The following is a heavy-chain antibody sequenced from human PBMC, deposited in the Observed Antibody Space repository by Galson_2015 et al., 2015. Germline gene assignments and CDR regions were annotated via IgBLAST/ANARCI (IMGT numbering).Heavy chain of an antibody. CDR1: GFTFSSYG. CDR3: ARDVSSSWPRLDY. CDR2: ISYDGGNK. V-gene: IGHV3-30*03. J-gene: IGHJ4*02. D-gene: IGHD6-13*01. Sequence: SLRLSCAASGFTFSSYGMHWVRQAPGKGLEWVAVISYDGGNKYYADSVKGRFTISRDNSKNTLYLQMNSLRAEDTAVYYCARDVSSSWPRLDYWGQGTLVTVSS.